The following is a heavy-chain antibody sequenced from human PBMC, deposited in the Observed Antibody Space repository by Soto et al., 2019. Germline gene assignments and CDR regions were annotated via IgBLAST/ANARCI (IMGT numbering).Heavy chain of an antibody. CDR1: GYTFTSYG. V-gene: IGHV1-18*01. D-gene: IGHD3-16*01. Sequence: VASVKVSCKDSGYTFTSYGISWVRQAPGQGLEWMGWISAYNGNTNYAQKLQGRVTMTTDTSTSTAYMELRSLRSDDTAVYYCARFSFGHHLVVAFDIWGQGTMVTVSS. J-gene: IGHJ3*02. CDR3: ARFSFGHHLVVAFDI. CDR2: ISAYNGNT.